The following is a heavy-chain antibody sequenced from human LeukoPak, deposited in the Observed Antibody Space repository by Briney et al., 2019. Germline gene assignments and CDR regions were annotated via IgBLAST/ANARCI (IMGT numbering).Heavy chain of an antibody. Sequence: TPSETLSLTCTVSGGSISSGDYYWSWIRQPPGKGLEWIGYIYYSGSTYYNPSLKSRVTISVDTSKNQFSLKLSSVTAADTAVYHCAREVSRWPYYFDYWGQGTLVTVSS. D-gene: IGHD4-23*01. CDR1: GGSISSGDYY. J-gene: IGHJ4*02. CDR3: AREVSRWPYYFDY. CDR2: IYYSGST. V-gene: IGHV4-30-4*01.